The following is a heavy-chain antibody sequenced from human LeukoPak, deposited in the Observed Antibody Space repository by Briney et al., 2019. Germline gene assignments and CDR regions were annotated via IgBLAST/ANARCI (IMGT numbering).Heavy chain of an antibody. V-gene: IGHV3-48*03. CDR1: GFTFSSYE. CDR2: ISSSGSTI. Sequence: GGSLRLSCAASGFTFSSYEMNWVRQAPGKGLEWVSYISSSGSTIYYADSVRGRFTISRDNAKNSLHLLMNSLRAEDTAVYYCARGTSYSPNWFDPWGQGTLVTVSS. CDR3: ARGTSYSPNWFDP. D-gene: IGHD2-2*01. J-gene: IGHJ5*02.